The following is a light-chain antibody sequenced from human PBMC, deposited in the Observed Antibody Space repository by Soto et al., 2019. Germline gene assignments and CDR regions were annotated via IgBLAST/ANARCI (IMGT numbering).Light chain of an antibody. Sequence: GLTQSPGTLSLSPGERGTLSCRASQSVSNNYLAWYQQKPGQAPRLLIYGASNRATGIPDRFSGSGSGTDFTLTISRLEPEDFALYYCQQYGSSPWTFGQGTKVDIK. V-gene: IGKV3-20*01. CDR2: GAS. CDR3: QQYGSSPWT. CDR1: QSVSNNY. J-gene: IGKJ1*01.